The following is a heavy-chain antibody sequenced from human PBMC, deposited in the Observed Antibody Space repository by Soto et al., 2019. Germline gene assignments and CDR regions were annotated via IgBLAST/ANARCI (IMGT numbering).Heavy chain of an antibody. CDR1: GGSISSYY. D-gene: IGHD6-6*01. CDR3: ARSHSSSSSY. Sequence: SEPLALPCTVCGGSISSYYWTCIRQPPGKGLEWIGHIYYSGSTSYNPSLKSRVSISVNTSKKEFSLKLSSVNAADTAVYYCARSHSSSSSYWGQGTLVTVPS. V-gene: IGHV4-59*01. J-gene: IGHJ4*02. CDR2: IYYSGST.